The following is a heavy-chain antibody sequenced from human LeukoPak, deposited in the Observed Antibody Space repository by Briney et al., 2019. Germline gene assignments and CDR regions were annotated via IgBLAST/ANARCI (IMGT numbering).Heavy chain of an antibody. J-gene: IGHJ4*02. CDR2: ISGSGGST. Sequence: YPGGSLRLSCAASGFTFSSNAMSWVRQAPGKGLEWVSAISGSGGSTYYADSVKGRFTISRDNSKNTLYLQMNSLRAEDTAVYYCAKDADYYYDSSGYYGYFDYWGQGTLVTVSS. V-gene: IGHV3-23*01. CDR1: GFTFSSNA. CDR3: AKDADYYYDSSGYYGYFDY. D-gene: IGHD3-22*01.